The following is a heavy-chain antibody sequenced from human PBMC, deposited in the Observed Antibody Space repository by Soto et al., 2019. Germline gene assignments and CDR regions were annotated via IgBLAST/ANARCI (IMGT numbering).Heavy chain of an antibody. CDR2: INHSGST. Sequence: SETLSLTCAVYGGSFSGYYWSWIRQPPGKGLEWIGEINHSGSTNYNPSLKSRVTISVDTSKNQFSLKLSSVTAADTAVYYCARGRGVGKQIYYFDYWGQGTLVTVSS. J-gene: IGHJ4*02. CDR3: ARGRGVGKQIYYFDY. V-gene: IGHV4-34*01. CDR1: GGSFSGYY. D-gene: IGHD7-27*01.